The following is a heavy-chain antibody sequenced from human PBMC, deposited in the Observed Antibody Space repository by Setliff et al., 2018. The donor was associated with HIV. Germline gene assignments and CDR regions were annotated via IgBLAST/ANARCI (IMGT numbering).Heavy chain of an antibody. V-gene: IGHV4-4*07. D-gene: IGHD3-10*01. Sequence: SETLSLTCTISGGSFSSYYWSWIRQPAGRGLEWIGRIYNSGTTNYNPSLKSRVTMSVDTSKNQFSLKLTSVTAADTAVYYCARRIDNSGSFPDKNWFDTWGQGSLVTVSS. CDR1: GGSFSSYY. CDR3: ARRIDNSGSFPDKNWFDT. CDR2: IYNSGTT. J-gene: IGHJ5*02.